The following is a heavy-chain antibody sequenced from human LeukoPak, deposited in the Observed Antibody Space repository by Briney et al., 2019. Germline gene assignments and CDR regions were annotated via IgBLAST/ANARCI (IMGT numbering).Heavy chain of an antibody. Sequence: PGGSLRLSCAASGFTFSSYAMSWVRQAPGKGLEWVSAISGSGGSTYYADSVKGRFTISRDNSKNTLYLQMNSLRAEDTAVYYCAKDPDSHKWLLMGTFDYWGQGTLVTVSS. CDR2: ISGSGGST. CDR1: GFTFSSYA. V-gene: IGHV3-23*01. D-gene: IGHD3-22*01. CDR3: AKDPDSHKWLLMGTFDY. J-gene: IGHJ4*02.